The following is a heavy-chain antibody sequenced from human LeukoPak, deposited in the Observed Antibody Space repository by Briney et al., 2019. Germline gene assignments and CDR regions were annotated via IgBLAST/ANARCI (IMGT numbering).Heavy chain of an antibody. D-gene: IGHD6-19*01. V-gene: IGHV3-30*03. CDR3: ARALYSGGWYGGDY. CDR2: ISYDGSNK. CDR1: GFTFSSYG. Sequence: GGSLRLSCAASGFTFSSYGMHWVRQAPGKGLEWVAVISYDGSNKYYADSVKGRFTISRDNSQNTLYLQMNSLRAEDTAVYYCARALYSGGWYGGDYWGQGALVTVSS. J-gene: IGHJ4*02.